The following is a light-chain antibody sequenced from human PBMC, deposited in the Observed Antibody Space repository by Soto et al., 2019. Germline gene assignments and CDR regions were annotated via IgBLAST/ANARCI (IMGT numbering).Light chain of an antibody. V-gene: IGKV3-15*01. CDR2: GAS. Sequence: EIVMTQSPATLSVSPGERATLSCRASQSVRGNLAWYQQKPGQSPRLLIYGASSRATGIPVRFSGSGSGTEFTLTISSLQSEDFAVYYCQQYNNWPFITFGQGTX. CDR3: QQYNNWPFIT. J-gene: IGKJ5*01. CDR1: QSVRGN.